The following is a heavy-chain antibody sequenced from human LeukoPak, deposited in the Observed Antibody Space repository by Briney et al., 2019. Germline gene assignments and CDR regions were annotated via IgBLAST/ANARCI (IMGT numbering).Heavy chain of an antibody. CDR1: GFTFSSYA. Sequence: GGSLRLSCGVSGFTFSSYAMNWVRQAPGKGLEWVSRISGSGGSTYYADSVKGRFTISRDNSKNTLYLQMNSLRSEDTAVYYCAKNLGYSYSYGMDVWGQGTTVTVSS. J-gene: IGHJ6*02. V-gene: IGHV3-23*01. CDR2: ISGSGGST. CDR3: AKNLGYSYSYGMDV. D-gene: IGHD5-18*01.